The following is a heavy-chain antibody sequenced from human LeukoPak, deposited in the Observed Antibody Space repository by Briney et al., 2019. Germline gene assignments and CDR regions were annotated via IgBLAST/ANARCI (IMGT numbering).Heavy chain of an antibody. V-gene: IGHV4-59*01. Sequence: SETLSLTCTVSGGSISSYYWSWIRQPPGKGLEWIGYIYYSGSTNYNPSLKSRVTISVDTSKNQFSLKLSSVTAADTAVYYCATAGYSYGYYFDYWGQGTLVTVSS. CDR1: GGSISSYY. CDR3: ATAGYSYGYYFDY. J-gene: IGHJ4*02. CDR2: IYYSGST. D-gene: IGHD5-18*01.